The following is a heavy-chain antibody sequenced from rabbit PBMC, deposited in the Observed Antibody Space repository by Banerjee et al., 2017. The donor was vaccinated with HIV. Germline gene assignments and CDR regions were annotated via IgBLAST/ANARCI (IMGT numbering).Heavy chain of an antibody. D-gene: IGHD6-1*01. CDR2: IDAGSNDNT. J-gene: IGHJ4*01. CDR3: ASWPYATYAGYGYAMYFNL. CDR1: GFTFSSYW. Sequence: QSLEESGGDLVKPGASLTLTCTASGFTFSSYWICWVRQAPGKGLEWIACIDAGSNDNTYYASWAKGRFTISKTSSTTVTLQMTSLTAADTATYFCASWPYATYAGYGYAMYFNLWGPGTLVTVS. V-gene: IGHV1S40*01.